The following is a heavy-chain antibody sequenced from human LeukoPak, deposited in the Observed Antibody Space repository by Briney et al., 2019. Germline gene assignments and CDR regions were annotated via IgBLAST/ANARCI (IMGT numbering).Heavy chain of an antibody. CDR3: AKDISADICSGGSCYSVFDY. CDR1: GFTFDDYA. J-gene: IGHJ4*02. V-gene: IGHV3-9*01. D-gene: IGHD2-15*01. Sequence: PGGSLRLSCAASGFTFDDYAMHWVRQAPGKGLEWVSGISWNSGSIGYADSVKGRFTISRDNAKNSLYLQMNSLRAEDTALYYCAKDISADICSGGSCYSVFDYWGQGTLVTVSS. CDR2: ISWNSGSI.